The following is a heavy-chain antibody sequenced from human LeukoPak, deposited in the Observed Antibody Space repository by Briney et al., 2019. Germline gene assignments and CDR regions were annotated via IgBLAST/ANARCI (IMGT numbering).Heavy chain of an antibody. CDR2: ISGSGGST. Sequence: PGGSLRLSCAASGFTFSSYAMSWVRQAPGKGLEWVSAISGSGGSTYYADSVKGRFTISRDDSKNTLYLQMNSLRAEDTAVYYCAKAGSVGTLNWFDPWGQGTLVTVSS. J-gene: IGHJ5*02. CDR3: AKAGSVGTLNWFDP. D-gene: IGHD5/OR15-5a*01. V-gene: IGHV3-23*01. CDR1: GFTFSSYA.